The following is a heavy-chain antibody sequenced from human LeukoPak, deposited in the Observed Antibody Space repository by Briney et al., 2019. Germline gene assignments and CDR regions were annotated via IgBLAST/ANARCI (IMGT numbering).Heavy chain of an antibody. CDR2: ISSSSSYI. D-gene: IGHD3-3*01. CDR3: ARDSDVSYDFWSGYYGWYFDY. V-gene: IGHV3-21*01. Sequence: GGSLRLSCAASGFTFSSYSLNWVRQAPGKGLEWVSSISSSSSYIYYADSVKGRFTISRNNAKNSLYLQMNSLRAEDTAVYYCARDSDVSYDFWSGYYGWYFDYWGQGTLVTVSS. J-gene: IGHJ4*02. CDR1: GFTFSSYS.